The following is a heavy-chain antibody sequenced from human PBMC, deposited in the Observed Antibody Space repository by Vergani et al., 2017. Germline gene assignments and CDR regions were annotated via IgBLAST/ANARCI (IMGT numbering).Heavy chain of an antibody. CDR1: GFTFSSAW. V-gene: IGHV3-15*01. J-gene: IGHJ4*02. CDR3: TTPTNWELRYYFDY. Sequence: EVQLLESGGGSAQPGESLRLSCVASGFTFSSAWMSWVRQAPGKGLEWVARIRPKTDGETTDYAAPVKGRFTISRDDSKNTLYLQMNSLKTEDTAVYYCTTPTNWELRYYFDYWGQGTLVTVSS. D-gene: IGHD3-9*01. CDR2: IRPKTDGETT.